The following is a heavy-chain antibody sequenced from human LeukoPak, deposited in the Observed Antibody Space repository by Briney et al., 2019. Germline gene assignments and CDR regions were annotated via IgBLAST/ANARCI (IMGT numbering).Heavy chain of an antibody. J-gene: IGHJ6*02. Sequence: GSLRLSCAASGFTFSSYAMSWVRQAPGKGLEWVSAISGSGGSTYYADSVKGRFTISRDNTKNILYLQMNSLRAEDTAVYYCVRDSRYCPDVWGQGTTVTVSS. CDR2: ISGSGGST. D-gene: IGHD2-8*02. CDR1: GFTFSSYA. V-gene: IGHV3-23*01. CDR3: VRDSRYCPDV.